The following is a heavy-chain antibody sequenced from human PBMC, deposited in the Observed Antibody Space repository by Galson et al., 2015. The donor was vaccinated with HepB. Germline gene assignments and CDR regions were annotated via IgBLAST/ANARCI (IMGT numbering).Heavy chain of an antibody. J-gene: IGHJ4*02. V-gene: IGHV3-49*03. D-gene: IGHD6-19*01. Sequence: SLRLSCAGSGFTFGDYGVSWFRQAPGKGLEWIGFIRSKTYGETTEHAASLRGRFTISRDDSKNMGYLRMNSLKTEDTGVYYCTAFWDYSGWVLIPRVDHWGQGTLVTVSS. CDR1: GFTFGDYG. CDR3: TAFWDYSGWVLIPRVDH. CDR2: IRSKTYGETT.